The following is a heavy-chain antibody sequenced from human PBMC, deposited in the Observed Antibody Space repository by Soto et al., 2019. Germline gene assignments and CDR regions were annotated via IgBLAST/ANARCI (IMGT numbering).Heavy chain of an antibody. D-gene: IGHD3-16*01. V-gene: IGHV1-69*01. CDR3: ARGDTYLGG. Sequence: QVQLVQSGAEVKKPGSSVKVSCKTSRDTFNKYSFNWVRQAPGQGLEWMGWIIPIFSSRNYAEKFQGRVTTAADDSTSTAYWELRSLRFEDTAVYYCARGDTYLGGWGQGTTVTVSS. CDR2: IIPIFSSR. CDR1: RDTFNKYS. J-gene: IGHJ6*02.